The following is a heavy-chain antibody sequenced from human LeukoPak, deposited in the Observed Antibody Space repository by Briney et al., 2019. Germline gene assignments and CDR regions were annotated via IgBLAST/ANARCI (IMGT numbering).Heavy chain of an antibody. CDR2: ISSSGNYL. Sequence: GGSLRLSCAASGFTFSIYSLNWVRQAPGKGLEWVSSISSSGNYLYYADSVKGRFTISRDNAKNSLYLQMISLRAEDTAVYYCAELGITMIGGVWGKGTTVTISS. J-gene: IGHJ6*04. CDR3: AELGITMIGGV. CDR1: GFTFSIYS. V-gene: IGHV3-21*01. D-gene: IGHD3-10*02.